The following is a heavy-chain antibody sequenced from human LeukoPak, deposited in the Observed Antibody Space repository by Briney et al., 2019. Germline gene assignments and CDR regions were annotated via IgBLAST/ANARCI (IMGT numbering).Heavy chain of an antibody. CDR3: AREGAGNS. J-gene: IGHJ4*02. CDR1: GFTFSFYW. Sequence: GGSLRLSCAASGFTFSFYWMSWVRQAPGKGLEWVANIKQDGRETYYVDSVKGRFTISRDNAKNPLYLQMNSLRAEDTAVYYCAREGAGNSWGQGTLVTVSS. V-gene: IGHV3-7*05. CDR2: IKQDGRET. D-gene: IGHD6-19*01.